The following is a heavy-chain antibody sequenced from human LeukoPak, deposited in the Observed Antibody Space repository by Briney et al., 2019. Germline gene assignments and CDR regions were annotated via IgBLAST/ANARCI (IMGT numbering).Heavy chain of an antibody. J-gene: IGHJ4*02. CDR2: INPDICVT. V-gene: IGHV1-2*05. D-gene: IGHD2-21*02. Sequence: GSSVTVSCKASGYTFTGYYMHWVRQAPGPALEWMGRINPDICVTKYAQKFLGRVTMTRDTSISTSQMELSRLRSDDTVLYYCARGRLAYCGCDCYRTFESWGQGTLVTVSS. CDR3: ARGRLAYCGCDCYRTFES. CDR1: GYTFTGYY.